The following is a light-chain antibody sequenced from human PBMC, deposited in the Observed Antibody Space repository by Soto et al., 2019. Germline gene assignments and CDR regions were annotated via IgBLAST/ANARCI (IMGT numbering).Light chain of an antibody. CDR3: QVWDSNSVYV. J-gene: IGLJ1*01. CDR1: NIGNKR. CDR2: DDS. V-gene: IGLV3-21*02. Sequence: YELPQPPSVSVAPGQTARITCGGNNIGNKRVHWYQQKPGQAPVLVVYDDSDRPSGIPERFSGSNSGNTATLSISRVEAGDDADYYCQVWDSNSVYVFGTGTKVTVL.